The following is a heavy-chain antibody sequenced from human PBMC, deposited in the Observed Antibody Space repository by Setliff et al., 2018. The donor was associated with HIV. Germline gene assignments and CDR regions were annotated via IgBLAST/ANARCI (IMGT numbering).Heavy chain of an antibody. Sequence: ASVKVSCKASGYTSTTYSLHWVRQAPGQSLEWMGWINVGNGDTKYSQDLQGRITITRDTSANTAYMELSRLRSDDTAVYFCARGALLAVFDFDHWGHGTLVTVS. V-gene: IGHV1-3*01. D-gene: IGHD3-10*01. CDR1: GYTSTTYS. J-gene: IGHJ4*01. CDR3: ARGALLAVFDFDH. CDR2: INVGNGDT.